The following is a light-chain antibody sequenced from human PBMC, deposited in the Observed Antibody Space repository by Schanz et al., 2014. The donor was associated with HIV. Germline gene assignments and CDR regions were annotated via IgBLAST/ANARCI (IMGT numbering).Light chain of an antibody. Sequence: DIQMTQSPSSLSASVGDRVTITCRASQSISISLNWYQQKPGKAPRLLIYATSLLRTGVPPRFSGSGSGTEFTLTISSLQPGDFATYYCLQYNDDVYTFGQGTKLEIK. CDR3: LQYNDDVYT. CDR1: QSISIS. J-gene: IGKJ2*01. CDR2: ATS. V-gene: IGKV1-39*01.